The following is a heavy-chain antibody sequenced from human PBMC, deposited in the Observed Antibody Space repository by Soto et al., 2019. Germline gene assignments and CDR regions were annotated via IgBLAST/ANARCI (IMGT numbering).Heavy chain of an antibody. D-gene: IGHD3-22*01. CDR3: AAGDYLPESRGSPLRFDY. V-gene: IGHV3-30-3*01. J-gene: IGHJ4*02. Sequence: GGSLRLSCAASGFTFSSYAMHWVRQAPGKGLEGVAVISYDGSNKYYADSVKGRFTISRDNSKNTLCPQRNILGGEDTAVCYCAAGDYLPESRGSPLRFDYWGQGTLVTVSS. CDR2: ISYDGSNK. CDR1: GFTFSSYA.